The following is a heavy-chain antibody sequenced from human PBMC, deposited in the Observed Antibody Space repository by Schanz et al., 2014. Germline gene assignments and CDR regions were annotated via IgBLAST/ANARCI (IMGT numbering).Heavy chain of an antibody. D-gene: IGHD1-26*01. CDR1: GFTFSTYA. CDR2: ISNDGSNK. CDR3: ARGRVGPTLCPHFDY. Sequence: QVQLVESGGGVVQPGGSLRLSCSASGFTFSTYAMHWVRQAPGKSLDWVTHISNDGSNKYYAASVKGRFTISRDNSKNPLHLQMNSLRAEDTALYYCARGRVGPTLCPHFDYWGQGTLVTVSS. J-gene: IGHJ4*02. V-gene: IGHV3-30-3*01.